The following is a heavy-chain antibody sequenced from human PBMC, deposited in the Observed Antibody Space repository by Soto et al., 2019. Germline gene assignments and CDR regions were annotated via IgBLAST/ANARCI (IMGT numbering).Heavy chain of an antibody. J-gene: IGHJ4*02. D-gene: IGHD5-18*01. Sequence: PGGRLRVSGAASGCTFSSYDMHWVRQAPGKGLEWVAVIWYDGSNKYYADSVKGRFTICRDNSKNTLYLQMNSLRAEDTAVYYCARPDTAMVPFDYWGQGTLVTVSS. V-gene: IGHV3-33*01. CDR3: ARPDTAMVPFDY. CDR1: GCTFSSYD. CDR2: IWYDGSNK.